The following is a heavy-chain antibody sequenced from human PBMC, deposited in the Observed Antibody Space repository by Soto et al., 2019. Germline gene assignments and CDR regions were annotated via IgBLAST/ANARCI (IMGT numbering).Heavy chain of an antibody. CDR1: GFSFATFA. CDR2: ISGIGDNT. J-gene: IGHJ4*02. Sequence: EVNLLESGGGLVQPGGSLRLSCAASGFSFATFAMSWVRQAPGKGLEWVSVISGIGDNTYYADSVKGRFTISRDTSKNKLYLQMNSLRAEDTAVYYCAKAYFGVLLGTFDHWGQGILVTVSS. V-gene: IGHV3-23*01. CDR3: AKAYFGVLLGTFDH. D-gene: IGHD3-3*01.